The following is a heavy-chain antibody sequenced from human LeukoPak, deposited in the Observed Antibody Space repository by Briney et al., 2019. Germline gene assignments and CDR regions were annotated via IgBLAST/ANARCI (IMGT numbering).Heavy chain of an antibody. CDR1: GFTVSSNY. J-gene: IGHJ4*02. D-gene: IGHD6-6*01. Sequence: HPGGSLRLSCAASGFTVSSNYMSWVRQAPGKGLEWVSVIYSGGSTYYADSVKGRFTISRDNSKNTLYLQMNSLRAEDTAVYYCARELARPGPAGYWGQGTLVTVSS. CDR2: IYSGGST. V-gene: IGHV3-66*01. CDR3: ARELARPGPAGY.